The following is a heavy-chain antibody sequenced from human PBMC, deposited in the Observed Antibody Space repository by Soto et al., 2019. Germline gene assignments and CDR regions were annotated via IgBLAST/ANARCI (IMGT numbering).Heavy chain of an antibody. CDR1: GGTFSSNG. D-gene: IGHD1-1*01. V-gene: IGHV1-69*13. CDR3: ARVPDRCTYNSSHDALYI. Sequence: SSVKVSCKASGGTFSSNGVAWVRQAPGQGPEWMGGIIPFSGTPKYAEKFQGRVTIIADQFTSTAYMEMTRLRSEDTAMYYCARVPDRCTYNSSHDALYIQGQETKVTVSS. J-gene: IGHJ3*02. CDR2: IIPFSGTP.